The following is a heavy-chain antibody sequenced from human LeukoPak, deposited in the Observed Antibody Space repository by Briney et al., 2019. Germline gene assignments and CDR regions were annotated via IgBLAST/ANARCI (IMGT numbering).Heavy chain of an antibody. CDR1: GFTFSSYD. CDR2: ISYNGGTI. V-gene: IGHV3-48*03. J-gene: IGHJ6*03. CDR3: ARDTLHYYGSGSYNQYYYYYMDV. Sequence: GGSLRLSCATSGFTFSSYDMNWVRQAPGKGLEWISYISYNGGTIYYTDSVKGRVTISRDNAKNSLYFQMNSLRAEDTAVYYCARDTLHYYGSGSYNQYYYYYMDVWGKGTTVTISS. D-gene: IGHD3-10*01.